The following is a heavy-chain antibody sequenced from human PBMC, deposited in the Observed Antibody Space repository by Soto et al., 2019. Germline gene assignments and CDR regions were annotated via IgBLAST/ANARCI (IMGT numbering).Heavy chain of an antibody. J-gene: IGHJ6*02. CDR1: GFTFSSYG. D-gene: IGHD6-6*01. CDR3: AKKLVGAYYYHGMDV. V-gene: IGHV3-30*18. CDR2: ISYDGSNK. Sequence: GWSLRLSCAASGFTFSSYGMHWVRQAPGKGLEWVAVISYDGSNKYYADSVKGRFTISRDNSKNTLYLQMNSLRAEDTAVYYCAKKLVGAYYYHGMDVWGQGTTVTVS.